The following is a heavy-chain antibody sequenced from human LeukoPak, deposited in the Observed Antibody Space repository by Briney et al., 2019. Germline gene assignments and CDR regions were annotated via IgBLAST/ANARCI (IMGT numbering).Heavy chain of an antibody. CDR1: GFSLSTSGMY. CDR2: IYWNDDK. Sequence: SGPTLVKPTQTLTLTCTFSGFSLSTSGMYVGWIRQPPGKVLEWLALIYWNDDKRYSPSLKSRLTITKDTSKNQVVLTMTNMDPVDTATYYCAHRNSDYRAFDIWGQGTMVTVSS. V-gene: IGHV2-5*01. D-gene: IGHD4-11*01. CDR3: AHRNSDYRAFDI. J-gene: IGHJ3*02.